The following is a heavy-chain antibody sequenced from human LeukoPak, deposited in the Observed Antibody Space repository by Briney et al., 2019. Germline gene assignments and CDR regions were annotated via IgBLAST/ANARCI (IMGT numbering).Heavy chain of an antibody. CDR1: GFTFSTYR. V-gene: IGHV3-48*02. CDR2: ISRSSTTI. D-gene: IGHD1-1*01. CDR3: ARESGGNGDIDY. Sequence: PGGSLRLSCAASGFTFSTYRMNWVRQAPGKGLEWVSYISRSSTTIYYADSVKGRFTISRDNAKNSLYLQMNSLRDEDTAVYYCARESGGNGDIDYWGQGTLVTVSS. J-gene: IGHJ4*02.